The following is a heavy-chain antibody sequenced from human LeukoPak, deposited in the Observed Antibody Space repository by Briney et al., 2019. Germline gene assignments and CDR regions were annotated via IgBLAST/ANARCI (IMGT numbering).Heavy chain of an antibody. Sequence: SETLSLTCTVSGGSISSSSYYWGWIRQPPGKGLEWIGSIYYSGSTYYNPSLKSRVTISVDTSKNQFSLKLSSVTAADTAVYYCARHFDGGILVYYYYRMDVWGQGTTVTVSS. J-gene: IGHJ6*02. CDR2: IYYSGST. CDR1: GGSISSSSYY. V-gene: IGHV4-39*01. CDR3: ARHFDGGILVYYYYRMDV. D-gene: IGHD4-23*01.